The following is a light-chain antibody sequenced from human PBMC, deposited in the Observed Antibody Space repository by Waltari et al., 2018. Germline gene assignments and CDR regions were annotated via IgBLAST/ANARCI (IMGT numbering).Light chain of an antibody. CDR2: SAS. Sequence: EIVLTQSPDFQSVTPKEKVTIICRASQSIGRSLHWYQQKPDQPPKRLIKSASQSISGVPSRLSGRGSGTDFTLTISSLEAEDAAAYFCHKSSSLPWTFGQGTKVEIK. J-gene: IGKJ1*01. CDR3: HKSSSLPWT. V-gene: IGKV6D-21*02. CDR1: QSIGRS.